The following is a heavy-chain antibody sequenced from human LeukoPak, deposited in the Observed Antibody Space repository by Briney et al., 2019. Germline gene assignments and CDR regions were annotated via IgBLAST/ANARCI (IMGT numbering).Heavy chain of an antibody. CDR1: GGTFSSYA. CDR2: IIPIFGTA. V-gene: IGHV1-69*13. CDR3: ARGSPKSYYYDSSGYYLDY. Sequence: SVKVSCKASGGTFSSYAISWVRQAPGQGLEWMGGIIPIFGTANYAQKFQGRVTITADESTSTAYMELSSLRSEDTAVYYCARGSPKSYYYDSSGYYLDYWGQGTLVTVSS. J-gene: IGHJ4*02. D-gene: IGHD3-22*01.